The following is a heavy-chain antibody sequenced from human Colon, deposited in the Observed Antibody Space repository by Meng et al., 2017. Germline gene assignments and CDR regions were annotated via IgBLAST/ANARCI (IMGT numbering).Heavy chain of an antibody. CDR3: ARLELLRLFYFDS. CDR1: GGSISSSSYY. J-gene: IGHJ4*02. D-gene: IGHD1-26*01. Sequence: SETLSLTCTVSGGSISSSSYYWGWIRQPPGKGLEWIGSIYYSGSTYYNPSLKSRVTISVDTSKNQFSLKLSSVTAADTAVYYCARLELLRLFYFDSWGQGTLVTVSS. V-gene: IGHV4-39*07. CDR2: IYYSGST.